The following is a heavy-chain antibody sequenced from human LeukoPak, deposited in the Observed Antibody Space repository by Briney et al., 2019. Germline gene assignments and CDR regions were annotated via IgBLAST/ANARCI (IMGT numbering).Heavy chain of an antibody. CDR3: AREGTSSGWGHYYYYGMDV. CDR1: GFTFSNYW. J-gene: IGHJ6*02. D-gene: IGHD6-19*01. CDR2: ISSSSSYI. Sequence: PGGSLRLSCAASGFTFSNYWMSWVRQAPGKGLEWVSSISSSSSYIYYADSVKGRFTISRGNAKNSLYLQMNSPRAEDTAVYYCAREGTSSGWGHYYYYGMDVWGQGTTVTVSS. V-gene: IGHV3-21*01.